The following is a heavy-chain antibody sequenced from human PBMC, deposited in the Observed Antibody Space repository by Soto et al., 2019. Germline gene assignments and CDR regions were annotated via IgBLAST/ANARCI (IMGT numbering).Heavy chain of an antibody. CDR2: IYYSGST. CDR3: ARLKKSGITGTTADYYYYMDV. CDR1: GGSISRYY. Sequence: PSETLSLTCTVSGGSISRYYWSWIRLPPGKGLEWIGCIYYSGSTNYNPSLKSRVTISVDASKSQFSLKLSSVTAADTAVYYCARLKKSGITGTTADYYYYMDVWGKGTTVTVSS. D-gene: IGHD1-7*01. J-gene: IGHJ6*03. V-gene: IGHV4-59*08.